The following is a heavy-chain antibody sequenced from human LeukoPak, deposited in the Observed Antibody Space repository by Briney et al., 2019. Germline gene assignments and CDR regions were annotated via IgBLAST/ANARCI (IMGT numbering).Heavy chain of an antibody. J-gene: IGHJ4*02. Sequence: GGSLRLSCAASGFTVNNSYMSWVRQAPGKGLGWVSVIYSDGRRHYADTVKGRFTIFRDNSKNTLYLQMNTLRAEDTAVYYCARDFIYSTTPNDCWGQGTLVTVSS. D-gene: IGHD2/OR15-2a*01. CDR2: IYSDGRR. V-gene: IGHV3-53*01. CDR3: ARDFIYSTTPNDC. CDR1: GFTVNNSY.